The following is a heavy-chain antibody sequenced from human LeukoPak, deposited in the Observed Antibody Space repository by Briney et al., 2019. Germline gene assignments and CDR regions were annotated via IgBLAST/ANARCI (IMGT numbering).Heavy chain of an antibody. CDR1: GYTFTSYD. Sequence: ASVKVSCKASGYTFTSYDINWVRQATGQGLEWMGWMNPNSGNTGYAQKFQGRVTMTRNTSISTAYMELSSLRSDDTAVYYCARGVGKHDTIDYWGQGTLVTVSS. D-gene: IGHD3-9*01. V-gene: IGHV1-8*01. J-gene: IGHJ4*02. CDR2: MNPNSGNT. CDR3: ARGVGKHDTIDY.